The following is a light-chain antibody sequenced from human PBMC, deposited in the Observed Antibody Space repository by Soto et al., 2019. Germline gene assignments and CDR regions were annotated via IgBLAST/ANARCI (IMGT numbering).Light chain of an antibody. CDR1: SSNIGAGYG. V-gene: IGLV1-40*01. Sequence: QSVLTQPPSVSGAPGQRVTISCAGTSSNIGAGYGVHWYQQLPGRAPKLLIHNYVNRPSGVPDRFSGSKSGTSASLAITGLQAEDEADYYCSSYTDSSNYVFGTGTKLTVL. CDR3: SSYTDSSNYV. J-gene: IGLJ1*01. CDR2: NYV.